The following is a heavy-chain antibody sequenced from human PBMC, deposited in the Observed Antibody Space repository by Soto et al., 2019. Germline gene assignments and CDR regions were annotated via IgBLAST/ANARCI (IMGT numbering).Heavy chain of an antibody. D-gene: IGHD3-22*01. J-gene: IGHJ5*02. CDR2: ISDDGNNK. CDR3: ARGLVVVISRDWFDP. V-gene: IGHV3-30-3*01. CDR1: GFTFSNYA. Sequence: QTGGSLRLSCVASGFTFSNYAMHWVRQAPGKGLEWVSVISDDGNNKYYADSVKGRFTISRDKSKNTLYLQMNSLRAEDTAVYYCARGLVVVISRDWFDPWGQGTLVTVSS.